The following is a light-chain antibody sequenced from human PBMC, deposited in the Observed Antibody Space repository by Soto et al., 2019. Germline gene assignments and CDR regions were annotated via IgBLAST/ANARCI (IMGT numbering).Light chain of an antibody. J-gene: IGKJ4*01. Sequence: DILMTQSPSTLSASVLDRVTITCRASQSVGSSLAWYQQIPGKPPRVLIHAASTLQSGVPSRFSGSGSGTEFSLTISSLQPDDFANYYCQQYSSYPLTFGGGTKVDIK. CDR1: QSVGSS. V-gene: IGKV1-5*03. CDR2: AAS. CDR3: QQYSSYPLT.